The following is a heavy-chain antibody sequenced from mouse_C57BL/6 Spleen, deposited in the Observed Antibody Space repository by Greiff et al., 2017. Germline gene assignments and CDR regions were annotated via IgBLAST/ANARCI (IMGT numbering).Heavy chain of an antibody. V-gene: IGHV10-3*01. CDR1: GFTFNTYA. J-gene: IGHJ4*01. D-gene: IGHD2-4*01. CDR2: IRSKSSNYAT. CDR3: VREGRIYYDYDGMDY. Sequence: DVKLVESGGGLVQPKGSLKLSCAASGFTFNTYAMHWVRQAPGKGLEWVARIRSKSSNYATYYADSVKDRFTISRDDSQSMLYLQMNNLKTEDTAMYYCVREGRIYYDYDGMDYWGQGTSVTVSS.